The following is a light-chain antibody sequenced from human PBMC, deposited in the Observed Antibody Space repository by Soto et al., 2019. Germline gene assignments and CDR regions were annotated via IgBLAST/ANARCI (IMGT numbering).Light chain of an antibody. CDR1: QTISNY. CDR3: QQSYSTPRT. J-gene: IGKJ3*01. CDR2: SAS. Sequence: DIQMTQSPSSLSASVGDRVTITCRASQTISNYLNWYQQKPGKAPKLLIYSASTLQSGVPSRFSGSGSGTDFTLTISTLQPEDFATYYCQQSYSTPRTFGPGTKVGLK. V-gene: IGKV1-39*01.